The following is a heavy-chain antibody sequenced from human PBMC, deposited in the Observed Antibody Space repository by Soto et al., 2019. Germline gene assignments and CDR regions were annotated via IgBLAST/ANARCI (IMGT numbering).Heavy chain of an antibody. V-gene: IGHV3-30*03. CDR3: ARGFSAGKGSPPDF. J-gene: IGHJ4*02. CDR2: ISHDGNAQ. Sequence: QAGGSLRLSCAASGFILSTYGMHWVRQAPGKGLEWVAMISHDGNAQYYVDSVKGRFSVSRDTSKNTLHLHMNSLRSEDTGLYYCARGFSAGKGSPPDFWGQGSLVTVSS. D-gene: IGHD6-13*01. CDR1: GFILSTYG.